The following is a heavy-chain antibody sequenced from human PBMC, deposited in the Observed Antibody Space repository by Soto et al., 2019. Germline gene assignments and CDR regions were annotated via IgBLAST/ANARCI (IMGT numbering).Heavy chain of an antibody. V-gene: IGHV3-23*01. CDR2: DSHTGGGT. Sequence: LRLSCVGSGFTHRNLGMYWVRQAPGKGVEWGSGDSHTGGGTCYRDSVKGRFIIYRDTSRNTLYLQMNNLRFEDTATYYCTIRGYSSSSYFDVWGRGTLVTVSS. CDR1: GFTHRNLG. D-gene: IGHD3-10*01. CDR3: TIRGYSSSSYFDV. J-gene: IGHJ4*02.